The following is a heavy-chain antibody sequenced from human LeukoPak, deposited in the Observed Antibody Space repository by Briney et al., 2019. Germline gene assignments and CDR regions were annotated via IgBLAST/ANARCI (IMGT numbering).Heavy chain of an antibody. J-gene: IGHJ3*02. CDR1: GGSISSHY. V-gene: IGHV4-59*11. CDR2: IYYSGST. D-gene: IGHD4-17*01. CDR3: ARDLVTVTKGFDI. Sequence: SETLSLTCSVSGGSISSHYWSWIRQPPGKGLAWIGYIYYSGSTNYNPSLKSRVTISVDSSKNQFSLKLSSVTAADTAVYYCARDLVTVTKGFDIWGQGTMVSVSS.